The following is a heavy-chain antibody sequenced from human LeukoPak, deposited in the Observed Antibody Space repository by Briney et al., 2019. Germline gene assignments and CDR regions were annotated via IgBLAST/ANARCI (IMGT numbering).Heavy chain of an antibody. Sequence: GGSLRLSCAASGFTVSSNYMSWVRQAPGKGLEWVSVIYSGGSTYYADSVKGRFTISRDNSKNTLYLQMNSLRAEDTAVYYCARETLLGTKDFDYWGQGTLVTVSS. V-gene: IGHV3-53*01. CDR3: ARETLLGTKDFDY. D-gene: IGHD7-27*01. J-gene: IGHJ4*02. CDR1: GFTVSSNY. CDR2: IYSGGST.